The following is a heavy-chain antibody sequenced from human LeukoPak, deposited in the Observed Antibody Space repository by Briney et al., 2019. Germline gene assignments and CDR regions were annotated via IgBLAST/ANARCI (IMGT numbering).Heavy chain of an antibody. CDR1: GGTFSSYA. CDR3: ARDVGQQLVRVLYWFDR. Sequence: GASVKVSCKASGGTFSSYAISWVRQAPGQGLEWMGRIIPILGIANYAQKSQGRVTITADKSTSTAYMELSSLRSEDTAVYYCARDVGQQLVRVLYWFDRWGQGTLVTVSS. CDR2: IIPILGIA. D-gene: IGHD6-13*01. J-gene: IGHJ5*02. V-gene: IGHV1-69*04.